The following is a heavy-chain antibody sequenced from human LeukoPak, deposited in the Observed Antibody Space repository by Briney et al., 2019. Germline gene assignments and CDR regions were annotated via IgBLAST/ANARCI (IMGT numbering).Heavy chain of an antibody. CDR2: ISAYNGNT. D-gene: IGHD4-17*01. V-gene: IGHV1-18*01. J-gene: IGHJ6*03. CDR3: ARNKPHCGDPTYYYYYYMDV. Sequence: GASVKVSCKASGYTFTSYGISWVRQAPGQGLEWMGWISAYNGNTNYAQKLQGRVTMTTDTSTSTAYMELRSLRSDDTAVYYCARNKPHCGDPTYYYYYYMDVWGKGTTVTVSS. CDR1: GYTFTSYG.